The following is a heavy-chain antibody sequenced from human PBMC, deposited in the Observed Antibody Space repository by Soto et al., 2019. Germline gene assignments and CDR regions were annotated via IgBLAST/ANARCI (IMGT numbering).Heavy chain of an antibody. J-gene: IGHJ4*02. CDR3: AREAAYSSSSFDY. CDR1: GGSISSGGYY. Sequence: QVQLQVSGPGLVKPSQTLSLTCTVSGGSISSGGYYWSWIRQHPGKGLEWIGYIYYSGSTYYNPSLKRRVTISVDTSKNQFSLKLSSVTAADTALYYSAREAAYSSSSFDYWGQGTLVTVSS. CDR2: IYYSGST. D-gene: IGHD6-6*01. V-gene: IGHV4-31*03.